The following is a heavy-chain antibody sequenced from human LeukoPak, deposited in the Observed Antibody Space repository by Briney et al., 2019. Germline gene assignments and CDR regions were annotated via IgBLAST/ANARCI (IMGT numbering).Heavy chain of an antibody. Sequence: GGSLRLSCAASGFTFDDYAMHWVRQAPGKGLEWVSGISWNSGSIGYADSVKGRFTISRDNSKNSLYLQMNSLRTEDTALYYCAKAYSGSYLTGWGQGTMVTVSS. J-gene: IGHJ3*01. CDR2: ISWNSGSI. D-gene: IGHD1-26*01. CDR1: GFTFDDYA. V-gene: IGHV3-9*01. CDR3: AKAYSGSYLTG.